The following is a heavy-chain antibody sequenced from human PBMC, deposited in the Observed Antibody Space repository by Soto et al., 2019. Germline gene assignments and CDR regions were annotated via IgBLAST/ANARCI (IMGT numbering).Heavy chain of an antibody. V-gene: IGHV3-74*01. Sequence: GESLSLTCAASGFTFSRDWMHWVRQAPGKGLVWVSRVNSDGSTINYAASVKGRFTISGDNAKNTLYLQMNSLRAEDTAVYYCARGGATGHSYYGMDVWGKGTTVTFSS. J-gene: IGHJ6*04. CDR1: GFTFSRDW. CDR3: ARGGATGHSYYGMDV. CDR2: VNSDGSTI. D-gene: IGHD1-26*01.